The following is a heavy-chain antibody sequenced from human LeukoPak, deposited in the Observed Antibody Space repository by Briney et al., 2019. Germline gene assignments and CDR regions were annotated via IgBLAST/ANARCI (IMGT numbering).Heavy chain of an antibody. CDR2: ISWNSGSI. Sequence: SLRLSCAASGFTFDDYAMHWVRQAPGKGLEWVSGISWNSGSIGYADSVKGRFTISRDNAKNSLYLQMNSLRAEDTALYYCAKSIAAAGTRGDFDYWGQGTLITVSS. J-gene: IGHJ4*02. CDR3: AKSIAAAGTRGDFDY. V-gene: IGHV3-9*01. D-gene: IGHD6-13*01. CDR1: GFTFDDYA.